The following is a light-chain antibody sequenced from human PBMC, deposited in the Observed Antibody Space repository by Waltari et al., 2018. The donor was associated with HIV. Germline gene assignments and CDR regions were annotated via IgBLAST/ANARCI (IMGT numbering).Light chain of an antibody. CDR2: GNS. CDR3: QSYDSSLSGSVV. CDR1: SSNLGAGSD. Sequence: QSVLTQPPSVSGAPGQRVTISCTGSSSNLGAGSDVHWYQQLPGTAPKLLIYGNSNRPSGVPDRFSGSKSGTSASLAITGLQAEDEADYYCQSYDSSLSGSVVFGGGTKLTVL. V-gene: IGLV1-40*01. J-gene: IGLJ2*01.